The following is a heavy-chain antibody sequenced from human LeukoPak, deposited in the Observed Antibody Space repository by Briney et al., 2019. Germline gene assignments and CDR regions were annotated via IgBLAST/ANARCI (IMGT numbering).Heavy chain of an antibody. CDR1: GYSISSGYY. CDR2: IYHSGST. V-gene: IGHV4-38-2*01. J-gene: IGHJ4*02. D-gene: IGHD3-22*01. Sequence: SETLSLTCAVSGYSISSGYYWGWIRQPPGKGLEWIGSIYHSGSTYYNPSLKSRVTISVDTSKNQFSLKLSSVTAADTAVYYCARIYYDSSGYYYHFDYWGQGTLVTVSS. CDR3: ARIYYDSSGYYYHFDY.